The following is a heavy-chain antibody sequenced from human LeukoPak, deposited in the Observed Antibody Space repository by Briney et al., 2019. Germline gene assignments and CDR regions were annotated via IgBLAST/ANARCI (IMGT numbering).Heavy chain of an antibody. V-gene: IGHV3-48*04. D-gene: IGHD6-13*01. J-gene: IGHJ3*02. CDR3: AKALAAAGKGAFDI. CDR1: GFTFSSYS. Sequence: GGSLRLSCAASGFTFSSYSMNWVRQAPGKGLEWVSYISSSSSTIYYADFVKGRFTISRDNAKNSLYLQMNSLRAEDTAVYYCAKALAAAGKGAFDIWGQGTMVTVSS. CDR2: ISSSSSTI.